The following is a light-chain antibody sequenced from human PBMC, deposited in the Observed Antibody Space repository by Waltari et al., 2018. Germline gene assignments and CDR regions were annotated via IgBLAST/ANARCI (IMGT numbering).Light chain of an antibody. CDR2: ENN. V-gene: IGLV1-51*02. CDR3: GTWDSSLSDGRL. CDR1: HSNIGRHY. J-gene: IGLJ3*02. Sequence: SVLTQPPSVSAAPGQRGTISCSGRHSNIGRHYVYWNQQFPGAAPKLLIYENNRRPPGIPDRFSGSKSDTSATLDISGLQTGDEAHYYCGTWDSSLSDGRLFGGGTKLTVL.